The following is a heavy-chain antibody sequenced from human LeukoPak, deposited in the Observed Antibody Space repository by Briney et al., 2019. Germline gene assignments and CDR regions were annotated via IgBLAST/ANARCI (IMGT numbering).Heavy chain of an antibody. Sequence: PSQTLSLACTVSGASIKSHAYYWAWIRQHPVKGLEWIGYIFHSGRAAYNPPLRTRASMSVDTSKSQFSLELTSVTAADSAVYYCARTRVGAPYYFYYMDVWGKGTTVIVSS. V-gene: IGHV4-31*03. CDR1: GASIKSHAYY. J-gene: IGHJ6*03. CDR2: IFHSGRA. CDR3: ARTRVGAPYYFYYMDV. D-gene: IGHD1-26*01.